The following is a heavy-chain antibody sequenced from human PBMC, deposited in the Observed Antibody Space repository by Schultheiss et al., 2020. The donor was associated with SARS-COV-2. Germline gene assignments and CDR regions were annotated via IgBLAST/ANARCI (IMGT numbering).Heavy chain of an antibody. V-gene: IGHV3-30*03. D-gene: IGHD3-3*01. J-gene: IGHJ4*02. Sequence: GGSLRLSCAVSGVTFSSYAMSWVRQAPGKGLDWVALMSYDGSNEYYADSVKGRFTISRDNAKNSLYLQMNSLRAEDTAVYYCARVEWPTYYFDYWGQGTLVTVSS. CDR1: GVTFSSYA. CDR2: MSYDGSNE. CDR3: ARVEWPTYYFDY.